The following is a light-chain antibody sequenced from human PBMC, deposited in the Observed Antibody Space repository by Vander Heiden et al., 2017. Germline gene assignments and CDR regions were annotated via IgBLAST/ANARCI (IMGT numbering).Light chain of an antibody. J-gene: IGKJ3*01. Sequence: DIVMTQSPDSLAVSLGERATINCKPSQSVLYSSNNKNYLAWYQQKPGQPPKLLIYWASTREAGVPDRFSGSGSGTDFTLTISSRQAEDVAVYYCQQYDSTPPFTFGPGTKVDIK. CDR1: QSVLYSSNNKNY. CDR3: QQYDSTPPFT. V-gene: IGKV4-1*01. CDR2: WAS.